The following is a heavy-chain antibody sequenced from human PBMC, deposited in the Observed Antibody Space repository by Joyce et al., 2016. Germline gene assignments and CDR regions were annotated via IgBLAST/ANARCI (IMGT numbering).Heavy chain of an antibody. J-gene: IGHJ5*02. CDR1: GFTFSDSA. CDR3: AKVRLVTYNWFDP. V-gene: IGHV3-23*01. Sequence: EVQLLESGGGLVQPGGSLRLSCAASGFTFSDSAMSWVSQAPGKGLECVSSISATGKSTYYGDSVNGRFTVSRDNSKSTLFLQMTSLRAEDTAVYYCAKVRLVTYNWFDPWGQGTLVTVSS. D-gene: IGHD2-21*02. CDR2: ISATGKST.